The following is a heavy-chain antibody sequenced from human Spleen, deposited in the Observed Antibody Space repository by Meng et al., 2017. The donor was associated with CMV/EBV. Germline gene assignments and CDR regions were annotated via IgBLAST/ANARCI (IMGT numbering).Heavy chain of an antibody. J-gene: IGHJ4*02. Sequence: FSSYSMTWVRQAPGKGLEWVGRVKSKTDGGTADYAAPVKGRFTISRDDSKTTLYLQMNSLKTADTAFYYCTTGLARFLEWPRYTSSDFWGQGTLVTVS. CDR1: FSSYS. CDR3: TTGLARFLEWPRYTSSDF. V-gene: IGHV3-15*01. D-gene: IGHD3-3*01. CDR2: VKSKTDGGTA.